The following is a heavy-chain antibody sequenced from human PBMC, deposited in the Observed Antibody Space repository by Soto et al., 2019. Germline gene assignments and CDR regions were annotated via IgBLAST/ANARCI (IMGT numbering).Heavy chain of an antibody. V-gene: IGHV1-69*06. D-gene: IGHD6-19*01. J-gene: IGHJ6*02. CDR2: IIPIFGTA. CDR3: ARGIIAVAGRGARGYYYYGMDV. CDR1: GGTFSSYA. Sequence: GASVKVSCKASGGTFSSYAISWVRQAPGQGLEWMGGIIPIFGTANYAQKFQGRVTITADKSTSTAYMELSSLRSEDTAVYYCARGIIAVAGRGARGYYYYGMDVWGQGTTVTVSS.